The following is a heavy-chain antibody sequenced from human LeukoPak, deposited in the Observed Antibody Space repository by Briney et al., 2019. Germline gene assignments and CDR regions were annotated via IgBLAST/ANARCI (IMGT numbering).Heavy chain of an antibody. CDR3: ARSMVRGVIITTAPDY. D-gene: IGHD3-10*01. CDR2: ISSSSYI. J-gene: IGHJ4*02. CDR1: GFTFSSYS. V-gene: IGHV3-21*01. Sequence: GGSLRLSCAASGFTFSSYSMNWVRQAPGKGLEWVSSISSSSYIYYADSVKGRFTISRDNAKNSLYLQMNSLRAEDTAVYYCARSMVRGVIITTAPDYWGQGTLVTVSS.